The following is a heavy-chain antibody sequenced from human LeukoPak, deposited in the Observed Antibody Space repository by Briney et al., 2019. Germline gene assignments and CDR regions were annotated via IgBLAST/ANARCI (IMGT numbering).Heavy chain of an antibody. J-gene: IGHJ4*02. V-gene: IGHV3-33*01. CDR1: GFTFSNYG. Sequence: GGSLRLSCAASGFTFSNYGIHWVRQAPGKGLEWVAVIWSDGTNKYYADSVKGRFTISRDNSKNTLYLQMNSLRDEDTAVYYCARWFTSGRGFFDYWGQGILVTVSS. D-gene: IGHD6-19*01. CDR2: IWSDGTNK. CDR3: ARWFTSGRGFFDY.